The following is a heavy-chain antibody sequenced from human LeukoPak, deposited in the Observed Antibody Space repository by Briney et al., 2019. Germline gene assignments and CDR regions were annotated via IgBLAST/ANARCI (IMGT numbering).Heavy chain of an antibody. CDR1: GFTFSAYS. J-gene: IGHJ4*02. Sequence: GGSLRLSCAASGFTFSAYSMNWVRQAPEKGLEWVSYIGSSSSPIYYADSVKGRFTISRDNAKNSLYLQMNSLRAEDTAVYYCAKLPEKYCSSTSCYYFDYWGRGTLVTVSS. D-gene: IGHD2-2*01. CDR2: IGSSSSPI. CDR3: AKLPEKYCSSTSCYYFDY. V-gene: IGHV3-48*01.